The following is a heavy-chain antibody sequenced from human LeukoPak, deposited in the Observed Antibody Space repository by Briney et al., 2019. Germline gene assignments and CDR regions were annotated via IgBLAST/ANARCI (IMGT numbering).Heavy chain of an antibody. CDR1: GYTFTGYY. CDR2: INPKSGGT. Sequence: GASVKVSCKASGYTFTGYYMHWVRQAPGQGLEWMGWINPKSGGTNYPQKFQGRVTMTRDTSISTAYMELSRLRSDNTAVYYCARASIAAAGIVGYWGQGTLVTVSS. V-gene: IGHV1-2*02. D-gene: IGHD6-13*01. CDR3: ARASIAAAGIVGY. J-gene: IGHJ4*02.